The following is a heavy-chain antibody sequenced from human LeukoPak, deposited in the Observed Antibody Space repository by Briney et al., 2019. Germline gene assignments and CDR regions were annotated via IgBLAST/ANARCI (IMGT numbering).Heavy chain of an antibody. CDR3: AREYSSGWYSVLGY. J-gene: IGHJ4*02. D-gene: IGHD6-19*01. Sequence: GGSLRLSCAASGFTFSSYAMHWVGQAPGKGLEWVAVISYDGSNKYYADSVKGRFTISRDNSKNTLYLQMNSLRAEDTAVYYCAREYSSGWYSVLGYWGQGTLVTVSS. CDR1: GFTFSSYA. V-gene: IGHV3-30*04. CDR2: ISYDGSNK.